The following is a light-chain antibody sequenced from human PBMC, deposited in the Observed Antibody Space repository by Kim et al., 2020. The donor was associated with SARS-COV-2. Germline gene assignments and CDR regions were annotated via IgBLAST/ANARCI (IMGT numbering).Light chain of an antibody. CDR1: VLAKKY. CDR2: KDS. Sequence: SVSPGQTARITCSGDVLAKKYARWFQQKPGQAPVLVIYKDSGRPSGIPERFSGSSSGTTVTLTISGAQVEDEADYYCYSAADNNWVFGGGTKLTVL. J-gene: IGLJ3*02. CDR3: YSAADNNWV. V-gene: IGLV3-27*01.